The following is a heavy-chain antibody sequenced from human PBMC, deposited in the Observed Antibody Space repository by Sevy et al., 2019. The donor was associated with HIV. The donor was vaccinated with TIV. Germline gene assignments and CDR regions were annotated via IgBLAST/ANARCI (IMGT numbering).Heavy chain of an antibody. CDR3: ARDPRMYGDYLLAYFDY. V-gene: IGHV3-33*01. J-gene: IGHJ4*02. D-gene: IGHD2-8*01. Sequence: GGSLRLSCAASGFAPSTYGMHWVRQAPGKGLEWVAVIGYDGSNKYYADSVKGRFSISRDSSRNTLFLQMDSLRAEDTAVYYCARDPRMYGDYLLAYFDYWGQGTLVTV. CDR2: IGYDGSNK. CDR1: GFAPSTYG.